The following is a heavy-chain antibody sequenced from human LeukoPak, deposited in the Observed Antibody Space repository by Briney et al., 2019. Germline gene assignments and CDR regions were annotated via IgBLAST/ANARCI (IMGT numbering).Heavy chain of an antibody. CDR3: ARVARWGYYFDY. V-gene: IGHV4-30-2*01. J-gene: IGHJ4*02. Sequence: SETLSLTCTVSGGSISSSSYYWGWIRQPPGKGLEWIGYIYHSGTTYYNPSLKSRVTISIDRSKNQFSLKLSSVTAADTAVYYCARVARWGYYFDYWGQGTLVTVSS. D-gene: IGHD1-26*01. CDR2: IYHSGTT. CDR1: GGSISSSSYY.